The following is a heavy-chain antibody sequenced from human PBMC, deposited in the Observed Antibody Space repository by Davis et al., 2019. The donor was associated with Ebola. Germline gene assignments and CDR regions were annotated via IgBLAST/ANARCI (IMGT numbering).Heavy chain of an antibody. D-gene: IGHD6-19*01. V-gene: IGHV3-9*01. CDR2: ISWNSDHI. Sequence: SLKISCAASGFTFDDFTMHWVRQAPGKGLDWVSGISWNSDHIDYAASVKGRFTISRDNADNSLYLQMNSPRPEDTAFYYCTRSSGWYSGIDYWGQGALVTVSS. CDR1: GFTFDDFT. CDR3: TRSSGWYSGIDY. J-gene: IGHJ4*02.